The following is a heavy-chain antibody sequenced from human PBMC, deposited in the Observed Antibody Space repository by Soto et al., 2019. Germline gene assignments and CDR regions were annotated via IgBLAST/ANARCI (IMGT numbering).Heavy chain of an antibody. D-gene: IGHD3-10*01. Sequence: EVQLVESGGGLIQPGGSLRLSCAVSGFTVSNNYRSWVRQAPGKGLEGVSVIYSGGYTAYGDSVKGRFTISRDNSKNTLELQMNSLGPEATAVDYGATSAGGGGYWGQGTLVTVSS. V-gene: IGHV3-53*01. J-gene: IGHJ4*02. CDR3: ATSAGGGGY. CDR2: IYSGGYT. CDR1: GFTVSNNY.